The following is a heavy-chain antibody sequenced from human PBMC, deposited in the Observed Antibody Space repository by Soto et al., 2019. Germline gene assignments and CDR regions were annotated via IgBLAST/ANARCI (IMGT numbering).Heavy chain of an antibody. J-gene: IGHJ4*02. CDR1: GFTFSSYA. D-gene: IGHD3-10*01. CDR2: ISGSGGST. CDR3: AKGSVWFGELLPFDY. V-gene: IGHV3-23*01. Sequence: EVQLLESGGGLVQPGGSLRLSCAASGFTFSSYAMSWVHQAPGKGLEWVSAISGSGGSTYYADSVKGRFTISRDNSKNTLYLQMNSLRAEDTAVYYCAKGSVWFGELLPFDYWGQGTLVTVSS.